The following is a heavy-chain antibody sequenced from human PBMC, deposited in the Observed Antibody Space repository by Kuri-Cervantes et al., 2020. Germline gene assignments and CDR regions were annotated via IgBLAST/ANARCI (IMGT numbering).Heavy chain of an antibody. Sequence: GGSLRLSCAASGFTFDDYAMHWVRHAPGKGLEWVAGISWNSGSIGYADSVRGRFTISRDNAKNSLYLQMNSLRAEDTALYYCAKDWAAMVRGCDYWGQGTLVTVSS. J-gene: IGHJ4*02. V-gene: IGHV3-9*01. CDR3: AKDWAAMVRGCDY. CDR1: GFTFDDYA. D-gene: IGHD5-18*01. CDR2: ISWNSGSI.